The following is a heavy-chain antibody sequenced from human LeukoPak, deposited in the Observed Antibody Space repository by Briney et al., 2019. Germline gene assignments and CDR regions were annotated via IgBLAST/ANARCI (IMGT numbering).Heavy chain of an antibody. D-gene: IGHD5/OR15-5a*01. CDR1: GGSFSGYY. V-gene: IGHV4-34*01. Sequence: MSSETLSLTRAVYGGSFSGYYWSWIRQPPGKGLEWIGEIKHSGSTNYNPSLKSRVTISVGTAKSQFSLKLSSVTAAGTAVYYCAALRRSNGMDVWGKGTTVTVSS. CDR3: AALRRSNGMDV. J-gene: IGHJ6*04. CDR2: IKHSGST.